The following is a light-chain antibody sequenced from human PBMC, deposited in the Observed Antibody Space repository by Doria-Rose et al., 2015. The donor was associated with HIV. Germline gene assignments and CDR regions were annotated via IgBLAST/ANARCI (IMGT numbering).Light chain of an antibody. CDR3: HQYGTSWT. CDR1: QSSSSTY. V-gene: IGKV3-20*01. Sequence: TQSPGTLSLSPGERATLSCRASQSSSSTYLAWYQQKPGQDPSLLIYDGSTRATGIPDRFSASGSGTDFTLTINRLEPEDFALYYCHQYGTSWTFGQGTKVEI. J-gene: IGKJ1*01. CDR2: DGS.